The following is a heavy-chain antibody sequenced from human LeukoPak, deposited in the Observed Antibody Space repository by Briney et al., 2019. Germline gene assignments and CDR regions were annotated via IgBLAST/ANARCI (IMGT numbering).Heavy chain of an antibody. CDR3: ARVGYDSSGYYFSSGGYYFDY. Sequence: GASVKVSCKASGYTFTSYGISWVRQAPGQGLEWMGWISAYNGNTNHAQKLQGRVTMTTDTSTSTAYMELRSLRSDDTAVYYCARVGYDSSGYYFSSGGYYFDYWGQGTLVTVSS. CDR1: GYTFTSYG. V-gene: IGHV1-18*01. D-gene: IGHD3-22*01. J-gene: IGHJ4*02. CDR2: ISAYNGNT.